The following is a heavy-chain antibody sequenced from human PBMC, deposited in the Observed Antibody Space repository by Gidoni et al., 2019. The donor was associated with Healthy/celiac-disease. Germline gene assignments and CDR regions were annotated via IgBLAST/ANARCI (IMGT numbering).Heavy chain of an antibody. D-gene: IGHD3-10*01. Sequence: QVQLQESGPGLVKPSQTLSLTCTVSGGSLSRGGSYLSWIRQHPGKGLEWIGYIYYSGSTYYHPSLKSRVTISVDTSKNQFSLKLSSVTAADTAVYYCARMVRGGQTAVAVPKYYFDYWGQGTLVTVSS. CDR3: ARMVRGGQTAVAVPKYYFDY. J-gene: IGHJ4*02. CDR1: GGSLSRGGSY. V-gene: IGHV4-31*03. CDR2: IYYSGST.